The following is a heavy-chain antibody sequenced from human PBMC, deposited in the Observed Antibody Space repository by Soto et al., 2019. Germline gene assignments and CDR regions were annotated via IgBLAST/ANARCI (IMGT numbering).Heavy chain of an antibody. J-gene: IGHJ4*02. CDR2: TYYRSKWYN. Sequence: SQTLSLTCAISGDSVSSKRATWNWIRQSPSRGLEWLGRTYYRSKWYNEYAASVTSRITINPDTSKNQFSLQVNSVTPEDTAVYYCARDGPDSNLFFDSWGQGPLVTVP. CDR3: ARDGPDSNLFFDS. CDR1: GDSVSSKRAT. V-gene: IGHV6-1*01. D-gene: IGHD5-18*01.